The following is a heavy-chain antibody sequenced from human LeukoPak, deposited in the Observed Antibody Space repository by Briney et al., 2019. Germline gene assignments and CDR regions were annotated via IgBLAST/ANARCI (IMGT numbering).Heavy chain of an antibody. V-gene: IGHV3-7*01. Sequence: HPGGSLRLSCAASGFTFSSYWMSWVRQAPGKGLEWVANIKQDGSEKYYVDSVKGRFTISRDNAKNSLYLQMNSLRAEDTAVYYCARDRHYGSGSYKYWGQGTLVTVSS. D-gene: IGHD3-10*01. CDR1: GFTFSSYW. CDR2: IKQDGSEK. CDR3: ARDRHYGSGSYKY. J-gene: IGHJ4*02.